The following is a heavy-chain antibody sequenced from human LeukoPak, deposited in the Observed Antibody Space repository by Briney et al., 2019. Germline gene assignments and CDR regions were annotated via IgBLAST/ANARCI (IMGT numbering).Heavy chain of an antibody. CDR2: ISSSGSTI. D-gene: IGHD3-22*01. CDR1: GFTFSSYG. V-gene: IGHV3-48*04. J-gene: IGHJ4*02. CDR3: ARDPSSSGSHFDY. Sequence: PGGSLRLSCAASGFTFSSYGMHWIRQAPGKGLEWVSYISSSGSTIYYADSVKGRFTISRDNAKNSLYLQMNSLRAEDTAVYYCARDPSSSGSHFDYWGQGTLVTVSS.